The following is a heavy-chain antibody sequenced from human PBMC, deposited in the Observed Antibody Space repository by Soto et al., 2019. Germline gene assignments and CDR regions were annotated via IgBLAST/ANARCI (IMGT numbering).Heavy chain of an antibody. Sequence: GGSLRLSCAASGFTFSSYAMHWVRQAPGKGLEWVAVISYDGSNKYYADSVKGRFTISRDNSKNTLYLQMDSLRAEDTAVYYRARDGGDCSGGSCYGYYYYYCMDVWGKGTTVTVSS. CDR3: ARDGGDCSGGSCYGYYYYYCMDV. CDR2: ISYDGSNK. D-gene: IGHD2-15*01. CDR1: GFTFSSYA. V-gene: IGHV3-30-3*01. J-gene: IGHJ6*04.